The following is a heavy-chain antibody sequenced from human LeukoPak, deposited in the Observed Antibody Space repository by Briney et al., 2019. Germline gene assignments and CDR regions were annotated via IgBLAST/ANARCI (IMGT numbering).Heavy chain of an antibody. V-gene: IGHV3-13*01. D-gene: IGHD5-18*01. J-gene: IGHJ4*02. CDR2: VSSGFHA. Sequence: GGSLRLSCTASGFTLGSYVMHWVRQIPGKGLEWVAAVSSGFHAFFADSVQGRFTASREDARNSLYLQMNSLRAGDTAVYYCVREARGYHYTYFDYWGQGTLVTVSS. CDR1: GFTLGSYV. CDR3: VREARGYHYTYFDY.